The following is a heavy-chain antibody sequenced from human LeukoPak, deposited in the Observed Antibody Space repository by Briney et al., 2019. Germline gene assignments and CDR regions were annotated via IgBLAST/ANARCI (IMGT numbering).Heavy chain of an antibody. CDR2: ISQDGREQ. V-gene: IGHV3-7*04. Sequence: PGGSLRLSCAASGFTFSDYWMSWVRQAPGQGLEWVAKISQDGREQRFVDSVKGRFTISRDNAKNLLFLQMDSLRAEDTAVYHCAGGALDYWGPGTLVTVSS. CDR1: GFTFSDYW. CDR3: AGGALDY. J-gene: IGHJ4*02.